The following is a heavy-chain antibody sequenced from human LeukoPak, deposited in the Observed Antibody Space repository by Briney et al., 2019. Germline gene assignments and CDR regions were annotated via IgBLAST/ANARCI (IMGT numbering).Heavy chain of an antibody. CDR1: GGSISTYY. Sequence: PTETLSLTCTVSGGSISTYYWSWIRQPAGKGLEWIERIYSSGTTNYNPSLKSRVTMSVDTSKNQFSLNLSSVTAADTAVYYCAGITRYFDLWGRGTLVTVSS. CDR3: AGITRYFDL. CDR2: IYSSGTT. J-gene: IGHJ2*01. D-gene: IGHD3-10*01. V-gene: IGHV4-4*07.